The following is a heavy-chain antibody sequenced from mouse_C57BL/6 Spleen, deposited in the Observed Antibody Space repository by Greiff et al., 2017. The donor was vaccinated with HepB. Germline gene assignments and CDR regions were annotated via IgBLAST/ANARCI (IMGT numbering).Heavy chain of an antibody. J-gene: IGHJ2*01. CDR3: ARRAPYGSYFDY. V-gene: IGHV1-18*01. CDR1: GYTFTDYN. Sequence: EVQLQQSGPELVKPGASVKIPCKASGYTFTDYNMDWVKQSHGKSLEWIGDINPNNGGTIYNQKFKGKATLTVDKSSSTAYMELRSLTSEDTAVYYCARRAPYGSYFDYWGQGTTLTVSS. CDR2: INPNNGGT. D-gene: IGHD2-1*01.